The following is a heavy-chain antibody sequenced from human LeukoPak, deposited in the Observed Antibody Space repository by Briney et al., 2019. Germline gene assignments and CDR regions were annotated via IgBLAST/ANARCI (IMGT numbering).Heavy chain of an antibody. J-gene: IGHJ4*02. V-gene: IGHV1-8*03. Sequence: GASVKVSCKASGYTFTSYDINWVRQATGQGLEWMGWMNPNSGNTGYAQKFQGRVTITRNTSISTAYMELSSLRSEDTAVYYCATLGVGVYGGPDYLRVKWGQGTLVTVSS. CDR1: GYTFTSYD. D-gene: IGHD3-10*02. CDR3: ATLGVGVYGGPDYLRVK. CDR2: MNPNSGNT.